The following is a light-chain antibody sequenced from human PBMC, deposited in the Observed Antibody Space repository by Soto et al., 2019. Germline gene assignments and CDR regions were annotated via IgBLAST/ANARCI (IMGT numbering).Light chain of an antibody. Sequence: EIVMTQSPATLSVSPGERATLSCRASQSITSNLACYQQKPGQAPRLLIYAASSRATGIPDRISGSGSGTDFTLTINRLEPEDFAVYYCQDYGTSWTFGQGTKVDI. CDR3: QDYGTSWT. V-gene: IGKV3-20*01. CDR1: QSITSN. J-gene: IGKJ1*01. CDR2: AAS.